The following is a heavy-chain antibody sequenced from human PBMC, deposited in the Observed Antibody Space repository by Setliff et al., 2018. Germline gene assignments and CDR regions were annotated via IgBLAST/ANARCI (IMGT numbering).Heavy chain of an antibody. CDR1: GFTFSYYA. CDR2: IYSGGGAK. J-gene: IGHJ3*02. Sequence: GGSLRLSCAASGFTFSYYARSWVRQVPGRGLERISVIYSGGGAKLYADSVRGCFTISRDDSKNTLHLQLTSLSVEDTARYHCARGGSPASAFHIWGPGTMVTVSS. V-gene: IGHV3-23*03. CDR3: ARGGSPASAFHI. D-gene: IGHD1-26*01.